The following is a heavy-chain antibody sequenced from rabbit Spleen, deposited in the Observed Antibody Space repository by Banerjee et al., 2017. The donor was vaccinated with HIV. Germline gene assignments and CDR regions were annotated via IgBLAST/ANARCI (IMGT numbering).Heavy chain of an antibody. CDR3: ARDLYGGSSYAEWLEL. V-gene: IGHV1S45*01. Sequence: QEQLEESGGDLVKPEGSLTLTCTASGFSFSGSYYICWVRQAPGKGLEWIGCIYGGSSGSTYYASWAKGRFTTSKTSSTTVTLQMTRLTAADTATYFCARDLYGGSSYAEWLELWGQGTLVTVS. D-gene: IGHD8-1*01. J-gene: IGHJ5*01. CDR2: IYGGSSGST. CDR1: GFSFSGSYY.